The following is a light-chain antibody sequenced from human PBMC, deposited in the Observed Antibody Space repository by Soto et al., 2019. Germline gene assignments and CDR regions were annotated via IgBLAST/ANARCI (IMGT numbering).Light chain of an antibody. CDR2: DAS. Sequence: EIVWTQSPATLSLSPGERATFSCRASQSVSSDLVWYQQKPGQAPRLLIYDASNRATGIPARFSGSGSGTDFTLTISSLEPEDFAVYYCQQRSNWPPLTFGGGTKVDI. CDR3: QQRSNWPPLT. V-gene: IGKV3-11*01. J-gene: IGKJ4*01. CDR1: QSVSSD.